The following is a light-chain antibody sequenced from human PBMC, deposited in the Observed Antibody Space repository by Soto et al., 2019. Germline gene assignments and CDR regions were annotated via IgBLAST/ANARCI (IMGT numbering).Light chain of an antibody. CDR2: DSS. V-gene: IGKV3-11*01. CDR3: QQRVNRVT. CDR1: QSVTTY. J-gene: IGKJ4*01. Sequence: EIVLTQSPATLSLSPGERASLSCRASQSVTTYLAWYQQKPGQAPRLLIYDSSNRATGIPARFSGSGSGTDFTLTISSLESEGFAVYYCQQRVNRVTFGGGTKVEI.